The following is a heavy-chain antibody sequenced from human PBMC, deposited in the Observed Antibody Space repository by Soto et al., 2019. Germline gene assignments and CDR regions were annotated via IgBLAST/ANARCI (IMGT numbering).Heavy chain of an antibody. Sequence: GGSLRLSCAASGFTFSSYWMHWVRQAPGKGLVWVSRMNSDGSSITYADSVKGRFTISRDSAKNTMYLQVHSLRAEDTAVYYCAREIATPGLYYFDYWGQGTLVTVSS. J-gene: IGHJ4*02. D-gene: IGHD6-13*01. CDR1: GFTFSSYW. V-gene: IGHV3-74*01. CDR3: AREIATPGLYYFDY. CDR2: MNSDGSSI.